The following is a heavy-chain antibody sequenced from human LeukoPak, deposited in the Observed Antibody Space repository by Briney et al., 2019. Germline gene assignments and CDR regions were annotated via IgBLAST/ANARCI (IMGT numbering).Heavy chain of an antibody. CDR2: IYHSGST. D-gene: IGHD1-7*01. V-gene: IGHV4-4*02. CDR3: ARRGQLPYFQH. J-gene: IGHJ1*01. Sequence: PSETLSLTCAVSGGSISSSNWWSWVRQPPGKGLEWIGEIYHSGSTNYNPSLKSRVTISVDTSKNQFSLKLSSVTAADTAVYYCARRGQLPYFQHWGQGTLVTVSS. CDR1: GGSISSSNW.